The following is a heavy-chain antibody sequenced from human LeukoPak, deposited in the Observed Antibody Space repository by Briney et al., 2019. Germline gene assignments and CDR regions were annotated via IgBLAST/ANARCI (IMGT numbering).Heavy chain of an antibody. V-gene: IGHV3-7*01. J-gene: IGHJ4*02. CDR1: GFTFSSYW. D-gene: IGHD6-19*01. CDR2: IKQDGSEK. Sequence: GGSLRLSCAASGFTFSSYWMSWVRQAPGKGLEWVANIKQDGSEKYYADSVKGRFTISRDNAKNSLFLQMNSLRAEDTAVYYCARLRTAGYSSGWDPIDYWGQGTLVTVSS. CDR3: ARLRTAGYSSGWDPIDY.